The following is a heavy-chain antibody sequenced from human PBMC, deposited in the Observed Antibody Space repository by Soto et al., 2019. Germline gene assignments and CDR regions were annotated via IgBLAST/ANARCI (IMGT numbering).Heavy chain of an antibody. CDR2: IKEDGSEK. D-gene: IGHD4-17*01. Sequence: GGSLRLSCAASGFTFSNYWMSWVRQAPGKGLEWVASIKEDGSEKKYVDSVKGRFTISRDNAKNSLYLQMNSLRAEDTAVYYCARTTYLDYWGQGTLVTVSS. CDR1: GFTFSNYW. J-gene: IGHJ4*02. CDR3: ARTTYLDY. V-gene: IGHV3-7*03.